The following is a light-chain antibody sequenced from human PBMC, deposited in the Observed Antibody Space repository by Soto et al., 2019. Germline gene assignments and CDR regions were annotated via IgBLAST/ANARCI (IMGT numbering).Light chain of an antibody. V-gene: IGKV1-39*01. CDR3: QQSYSSPPT. CDR1: QSISTF. Sequence: EIQMTQSPSSLSTSVGDRVTITCRASQSISTFLNWYQQKPGKAPKLLISTASSLQSGVPSTFSGSGSGPDFTLTISSLQPEDFATYYCQQSYSSPPTFGQGTKVE. CDR2: TAS. J-gene: IGKJ1*01.